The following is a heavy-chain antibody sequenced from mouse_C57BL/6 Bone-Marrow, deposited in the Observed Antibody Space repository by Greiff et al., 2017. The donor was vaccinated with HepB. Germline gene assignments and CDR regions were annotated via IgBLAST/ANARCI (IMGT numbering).Heavy chain of an antibody. D-gene: IGHD2-4*01. J-gene: IGHJ4*01. CDR2: INSDGGST. CDR1: EYEFPSHD. CDR3: ARWGITTRYAMDY. Sequence: DVKLQESGGGLVQPGESLKLSCESNEYEFPSHDMSWVRKTPEKRLELVAAINSDGGSTYYPDTMERRFIISRDNTKKTLYLQMSSLRSEDTALYYCARWGITTRYAMDYWGQGTSVTVSS. V-gene: IGHV5-2*01.